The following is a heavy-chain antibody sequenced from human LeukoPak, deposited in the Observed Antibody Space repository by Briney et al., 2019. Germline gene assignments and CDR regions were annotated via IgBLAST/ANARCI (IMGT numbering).Heavy chain of an antibody. D-gene: IGHD3-10*01. Sequence: GGSLRLSCAASGFTFSNAWMCWVRQAPGKGLEWVGRIKSKTDGGTTDYAAPVKGRFTISRDDSKNTLYLQMNSLKTEDTAVYYCTTELYYYGSGVYLDYWGQGTLVTVSS. V-gene: IGHV3-15*01. CDR2: IKSKTDGGTT. CDR1: GFTFSNAW. CDR3: TTELYYYGSGVYLDY. J-gene: IGHJ4*02.